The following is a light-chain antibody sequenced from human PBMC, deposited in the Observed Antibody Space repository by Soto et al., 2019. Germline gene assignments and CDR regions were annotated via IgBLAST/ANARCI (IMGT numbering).Light chain of an antibody. CDR1: QSVRNN. J-gene: IGKJ1*01. Sequence: EIVMSQSPATLSVSPGERATLSCRASQSVRNNLAWYQQRPGQAPRLLMYGASTRPSGIPARFTGGGSGTDFTLTITSLQSEDFAVYYCQQYGSSPTFGQGTKVEIK. CDR2: GAS. CDR3: QQYGSSPT. V-gene: IGKV3-15*01.